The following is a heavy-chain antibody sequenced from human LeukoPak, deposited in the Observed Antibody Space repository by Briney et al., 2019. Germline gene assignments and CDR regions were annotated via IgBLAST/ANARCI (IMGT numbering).Heavy chain of an antibody. V-gene: IGHV4-38-2*02. D-gene: IGHD3-3*01. Sequence: SETLSLTCTVSGYSISSGYYWGWIRPPPGKGLEWIGSIYHSGSTYYNPSLKSRVTISVDTSKNQFSLKLSSVTAADTAVYYCARVRLRFLEWHLGYYMDVWGKGTTVTVSS. J-gene: IGHJ6*03. CDR2: IYHSGST. CDR1: GYSISSGYY. CDR3: ARVRLRFLEWHLGYYMDV.